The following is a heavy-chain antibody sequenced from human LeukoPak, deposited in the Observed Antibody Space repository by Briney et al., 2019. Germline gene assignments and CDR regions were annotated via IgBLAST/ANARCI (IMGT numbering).Heavy chain of an antibody. CDR1: GGSISSYY. CDR3: ARDHSSGWYSLNYYYYGMDV. CDR2: IYYSGST. Sequence: PSETLSLTCTVSGGSISSYYWSWIRQPPGKGLEWIGYIYYSGSTNYNPSLKSRVTISVDTSKNQFSLKLSSVTAADTAVCYCARDHSSGWYSLNYYYYGMDVWGQGTTVTVSS. J-gene: IGHJ6*02. D-gene: IGHD6-19*01. V-gene: IGHV4-59*01.